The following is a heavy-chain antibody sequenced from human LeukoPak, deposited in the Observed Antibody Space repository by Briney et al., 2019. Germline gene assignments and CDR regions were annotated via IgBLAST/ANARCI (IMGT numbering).Heavy chain of an antibody. CDR1: GFTFSSYG. V-gene: IGHV3-30*03. CDR2: ISYDGSNK. CDR3: ASLLGFDY. Sequence: SGGSLRLSCAASGFTFSSYGMHWVRQAPGKGLEWVAVISYDGSNKYYADSVKGRFTISRDNSKNTLYLQMNSLRAEDTAVYYCASLLGFDYWGQGTLVTVSS. J-gene: IGHJ4*02.